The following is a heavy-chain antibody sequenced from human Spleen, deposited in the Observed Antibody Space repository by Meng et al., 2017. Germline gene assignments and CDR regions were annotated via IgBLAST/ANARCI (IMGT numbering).Heavy chain of an antibody. Sequence: QVCVVQAGADLKKPGASVKIACKASGYTFTNYYIHGVRQAPGQGLEWMGVINPSAGRTKYEEVFHERVTMTRDTSTSTVYMGLSSLRSDDTAVYYCARYNYRYSGNWFDPWGQGTLVTVSS. CDR1: GYTFTNYY. CDR2: INPSAGRT. D-gene: IGHD3-16*02. J-gene: IGHJ5*02. CDR3: ARYNYRYSGNWFDP. V-gene: IGHV1-46*01.